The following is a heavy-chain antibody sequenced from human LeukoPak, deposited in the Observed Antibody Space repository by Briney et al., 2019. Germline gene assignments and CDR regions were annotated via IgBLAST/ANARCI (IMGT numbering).Heavy chain of an antibody. Sequence: SETLSLTCTVSGGSISSYYWSWIRQPPGKGLEWIGYIYYSGSTNYNPSLKSRVTISVDTSKNQFSLKLSSVTAADTAVYHCARGLNTRTFDYWGQGTLVTVSS. CDR3: ARGLNTRTFDY. D-gene: IGHD5/OR15-5a*01. CDR2: IYYSGST. J-gene: IGHJ4*02. CDR1: GGSISSYY. V-gene: IGHV4-59*01.